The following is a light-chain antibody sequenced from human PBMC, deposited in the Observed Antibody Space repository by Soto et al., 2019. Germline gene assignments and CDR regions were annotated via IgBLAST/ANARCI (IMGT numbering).Light chain of an antibody. CDR1: QSVSNH. Sequence: DIQMTQSPSSLSASVGDRVTITCRASQSVSNHLNWYQQKPGRAPDLLIYASSSLQVGVPSRFSGSGSGTDFPLTISSLQPEDFATYYCPETYSAPWTFGHGTKVEIK. CDR2: ASS. V-gene: IGKV1-39*01. J-gene: IGKJ1*01. CDR3: PETYSAPWT.